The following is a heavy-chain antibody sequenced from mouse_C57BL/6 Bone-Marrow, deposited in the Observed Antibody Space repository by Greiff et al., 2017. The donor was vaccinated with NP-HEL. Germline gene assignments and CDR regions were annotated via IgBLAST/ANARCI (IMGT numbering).Heavy chain of an antibody. CDR3: ARLGLRRFYFDY. J-gene: IGHJ2*01. V-gene: IGHV1-64*01. D-gene: IGHD2-4*01. Sequence: QVQLQQPGAELVKPGASVKLSCKASGYTFTSYWMHWVKQRPGQGLEWIGMIHPNSGSTNYNEKFKSKATLTVDKSSSTAYMQLSSLTSEDSAVYYCARLGLRRFYFDYWGQGTTLTVSS. CDR1: GYTFTSYW. CDR2: IHPNSGST.